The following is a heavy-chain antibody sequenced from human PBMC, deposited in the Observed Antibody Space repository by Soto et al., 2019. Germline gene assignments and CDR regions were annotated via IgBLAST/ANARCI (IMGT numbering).Heavy chain of an antibody. CDR3: ARTLYGDNVDY. D-gene: IGHD4-17*01. Sequence: QVQLVQSGAEVKKPGASVKVSCKASGYTFTSYDINWVRQATGQGLEWMGWMNPNRGNTGYAQKFQGTATLTRNTSISTAYMELSTLRSEATAVYYCARTLYGDNVDYLAQGTLVTVSS. CDR2: MNPNRGNT. V-gene: IGHV1-8*01. CDR1: GYTFTSYD. J-gene: IGHJ4*02.